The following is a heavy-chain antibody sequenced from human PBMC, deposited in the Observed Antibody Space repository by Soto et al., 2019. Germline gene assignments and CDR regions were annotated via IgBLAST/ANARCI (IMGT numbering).Heavy chain of an antibody. D-gene: IGHD5-12*01. V-gene: IGHV3-11*01. Sequence: PGGSLRLSCAASGFSFGTYYMSWIRQAPGRGLEWVSYISDSGSIVYLADSVKGRFTISRDNAKNSLYLQMNSLRTEDTAVYYCYATAIVASDYWGQGTPVTVSS. CDR3: YATAIVASDY. J-gene: IGHJ4*02. CDR2: ISDSGSIV. CDR1: GFSFGTYY.